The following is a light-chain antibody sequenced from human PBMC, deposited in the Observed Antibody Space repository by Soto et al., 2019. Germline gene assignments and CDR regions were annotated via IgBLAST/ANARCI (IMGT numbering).Light chain of an antibody. CDR2: GAS. V-gene: IGKV3-15*01. CDR1: QSVGSD. CDR3: QQYNNWPPYT. Sequence: EIVMTQSPATLSVSPGERATLSCRASQSVGSDLAWYQQRPGQAPRLVIFGASTRAAGIPARCSGSGAGTESALTIRSLQSEDRAVYYCQQYNNWPPYTFGQGTKLEIK. J-gene: IGKJ2*01.